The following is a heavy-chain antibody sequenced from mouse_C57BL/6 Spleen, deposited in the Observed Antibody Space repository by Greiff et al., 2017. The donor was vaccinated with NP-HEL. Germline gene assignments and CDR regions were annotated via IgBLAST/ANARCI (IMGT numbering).Heavy chain of an antibody. V-gene: IGHV1-53*01. CDR3: ARFYYGSSYAMDY. CDR1: GYTFTSYW. CDR2: INPSNGGT. J-gene: IGHJ4*01. Sequence: QVQLQQSGTELVKPGASVKLSCKASGYTFTSYWMHWVKQRPGQGLEWIGNINPSNGGTNYNEKFKSKATLTVDKSSSTAYMQFSSLTSEDSAVYYCARFYYGSSYAMDYWGQGTSVTVSS. D-gene: IGHD1-1*01.